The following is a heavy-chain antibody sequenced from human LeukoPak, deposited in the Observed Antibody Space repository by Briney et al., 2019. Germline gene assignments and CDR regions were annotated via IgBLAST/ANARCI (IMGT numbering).Heavy chain of an antibody. CDR3: AINYYGSRSYYHY. V-gene: IGHV3-53*01. Sequence: GSLRLSCAASGFTVSSNYMSWVRQAPGKGLEWVSVIYSGGTTSYADSVKGRFTISRDNSKNMLYLQMNSLRAEDTAVYYCAINYYGSRSYYHYWGQGTLVTVSS. CDR1: GFTVSSNY. D-gene: IGHD3-10*01. J-gene: IGHJ4*02. CDR2: IYSGGTT.